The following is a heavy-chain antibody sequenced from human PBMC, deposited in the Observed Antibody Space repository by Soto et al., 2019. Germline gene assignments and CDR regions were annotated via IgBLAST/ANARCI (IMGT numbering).Heavy chain of an antibody. J-gene: IGHJ4*02. CDR1: GGSIISGDYY. V-gene: IGHV4-30-4*01. CDR3: ARGRFYDY. Sequence: KASETLSLTCTVSGGSIISGDYYLSCIRQPPGKGLEWIGYIYYSGRTYYNPSLQSRLTMSIDTSKHQFSLRLGSVTAADTAVYYCARGRFYDYWGQGILVTVSS. CDR2: IYYSGRT.